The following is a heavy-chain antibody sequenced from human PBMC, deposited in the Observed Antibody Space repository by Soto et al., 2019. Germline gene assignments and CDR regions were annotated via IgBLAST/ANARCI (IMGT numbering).Heavy chain of an antibody. J-gene: IGHJ4*02. CDR1: GYTFSNYY. CDR2: INPSGDST. Sequence: ASVKVSCKGAGYTFSNYYMHWVRQAPGQGLEWMGIINPSGDSTSYAQEFQGRVTMSRDNAKYSLTLQMNSLRAEDTAVYYCARNLPAGNPMQFDTWGQGALVTVSS. V-gene: IGHV1-46*01. D-gene: IGHD6-13*01. CDR3: ARNLPAGNPMQFDT.